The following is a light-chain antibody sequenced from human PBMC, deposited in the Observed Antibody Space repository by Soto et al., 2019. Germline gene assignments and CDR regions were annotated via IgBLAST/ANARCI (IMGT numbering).Light chain of an antibody. CDR1: QSVRRY. CDR3: QQRSNWPVT. V-gene: IGKV3-11*01. Sequence: EIVLTQSPATLSLSPGERATLSCRASQSVRRYLAWYQQKPGQTPRLLIYDASNRATDIPARFSGSGSGTAFTLTISSLEPEDFAVYYCQQRSNWPVTFGQGTRVEIK. J-gene: IGKJ1*01. CDR2: DAS.